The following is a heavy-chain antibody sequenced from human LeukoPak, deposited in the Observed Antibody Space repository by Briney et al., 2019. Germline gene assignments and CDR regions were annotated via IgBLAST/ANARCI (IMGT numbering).Heavy chain of an antibody. Sequence: ASVKVSCKASGYTFTGYYMHWVRQAPGQGLEWMGWINPNSGGTNYAQKFQGRVTMTRNTSISTAYMELSSLRSEDTAVYYCARGITMVRGVIARYYYYYYMDVWGKGTTVTISS. D-gene: IGHD3-10*01. J-gene: IGHJ6*03. CDR3: ARGITMVRGVIARYYYYYYMDV. CDR1: GYTFTGYY. V-gene: IGHV1-2*02. CDR2: INPNSGGT.